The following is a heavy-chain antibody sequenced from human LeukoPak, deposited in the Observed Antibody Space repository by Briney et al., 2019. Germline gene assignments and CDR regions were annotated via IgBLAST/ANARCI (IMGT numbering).Heavy chain of an antibody. Sequence: ASAKVSCKASGYTFTGYYMHWVRQAPGQGLEWMGWINPNSGGTNYAQKFQGRVTMTRDTSISTAYMELSRLRSDDTAVYYCARDLRDGYNLDYWGQGTLVTVSS. CDR1: GYTFTGYY. CDR2: INPNSGGT. V-gene: IGHV1-2*02. CDR3: ARDLRDGYNLDY. D-gene: IGHD5-24*01. J-gene: IGHJ4*02.